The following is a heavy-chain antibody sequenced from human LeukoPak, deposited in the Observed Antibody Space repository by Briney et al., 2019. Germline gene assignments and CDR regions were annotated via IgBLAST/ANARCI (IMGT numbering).Heavy chain of an antibody. CDR3: ARGGAGTAYYDWDFFRFDY. D-gene: IGHD5-12*01. CDR1: GYTFTGHF. CDR2: INPNSGVT. J-gene: IGHJ4*02. V-gene: IGHV1-2*02. Sequence: ASVKVSCKASGYTFTGHFMFWVRQAPGKGLEWMAGINPNSGVTSYAQKFQGRVTLTRDTSINTAYMELSRLRSDDTALYYCARGGAGTAYYDWDFFRFDYWGQGTLVTVSS.